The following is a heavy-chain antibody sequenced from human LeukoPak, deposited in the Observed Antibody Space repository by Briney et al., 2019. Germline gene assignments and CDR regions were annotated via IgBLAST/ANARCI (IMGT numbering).Heavy chain of an antibody. CDR1: GFTFSSYW. CDR3: ARDDCSSISCYHNWFDP. CDR2: IKQDGSEK. V-gene: IGHV3-7*01. J-gene: IGHJ5*02. D-gene: IGHD2-2*01. Sequence: PGGSLRLSCAASGFTFSSYWISWVRQAPGKGLEWVANIKQDGSEKYYVDSVKGRFTISRDNAKNSLYLQMNSLGAEDTAVYYCARDDCSSISCYHNWFDPWGQGTLVTVSS.